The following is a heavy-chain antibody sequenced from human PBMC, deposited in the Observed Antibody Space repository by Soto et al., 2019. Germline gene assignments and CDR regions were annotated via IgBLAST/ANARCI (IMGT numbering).Heavy chain of an antibody. CDR3: ARDSGLPGRFWYFDI. V-gene: IGHV1-18*01. CDR2: ISAYNGNT. CDR1: GYTFTSYG. Sequence: ASVKVSCKASGYTFTSYGISWVRQAPGQGLEWMGWISAYNGNTNYAQKLQGRVTMTTDTSTSTAHMELRSLRSDDTAVYYCARDSGLPGRFWYFDIWGQGTLVTVSS. J-gene: IGHJ4*02. D-gene: IGHD3-3*01.